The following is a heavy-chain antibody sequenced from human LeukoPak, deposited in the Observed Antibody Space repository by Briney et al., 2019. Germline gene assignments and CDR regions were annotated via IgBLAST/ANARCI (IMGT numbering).Heavy chain of an antibody. D-gene: IGHD3-16*01. CDR3: ARDGLGQNYYYYYMDV. J-gene: IGHJ6*03. CDR1: GGSVSDYY. Sequence: SETLSLTCTISGGSVSDYYWSWIRQSPGKGLEWIGYIYYTGSTTYNPSLKSRVTISADTSKNQFSLKLSSVTAADTAVYYCARDGLGQNYYYYYMDVWGKGTTVTISS. CDR2: IYYTGST. V-gene: IGHV4-59*02.